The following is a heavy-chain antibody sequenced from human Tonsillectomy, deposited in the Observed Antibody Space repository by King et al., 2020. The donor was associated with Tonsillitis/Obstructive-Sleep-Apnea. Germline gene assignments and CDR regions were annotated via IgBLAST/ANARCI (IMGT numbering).Heavy chain of an antibody. J-gene: IGHJ6*03. V-gene: IGHV3-15*01. CDR1: GFTFSNAW. Sequence: VQLVESGGGLVKPGGSLRLSCAASGFTFSNAWMSWVRQAPGKGLEWVGRIKSKTDGGTTDYAAPVKGRFTISRDDSKNTRYLQMNSLKTQDTAGYYCTTDPPRERSAVAIYVDFWGKGTTVTVSS. CDR2: IKSKTDGGTT. CDR3: TTDPPRERSAVAIYVDF. D-gene: IGHD6-19*01.